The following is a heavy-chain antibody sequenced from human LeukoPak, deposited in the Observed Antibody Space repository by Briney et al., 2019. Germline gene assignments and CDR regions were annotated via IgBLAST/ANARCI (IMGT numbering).Heavy chain of an antibody. CDR2: IWFDGSNE. J-gene: IGHJ3*01. Sequence: GGSLRLSCSASGFNFSIYGMHWVRQGPSKGLEWVSLIWFDGSNENYAASVDGRFTISRDNSKNTVFLQMSSLRADDTAVYFCARVRFYNKVDYLDSFDLWGQGTTVTVSS. D-gene: IGHD3-16*01. V-gene: IGHV3-33*01. CDR1: GFNFSIYG. CDR3: ARVRFYNKVDYLDSFDL.